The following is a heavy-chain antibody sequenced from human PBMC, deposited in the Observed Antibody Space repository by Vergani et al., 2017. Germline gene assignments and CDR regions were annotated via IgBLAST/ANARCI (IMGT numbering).Heavy chain of an antibody. J-gene: IGHJ4*02. CDR2: IRNKAYGGTT. CDR1: GFSFGDSA. Sequence: EVQLVESGGGVVRPGGSLRLSCASSGFSFGDSAMTWVRQAPGKGLEWVAFIRNKAYGGTTEYAASVKGRFTISRDDSKRLAYLQLSGLKTEDTAVYFCSRGRGYSFGYSDYWGQGTLVTVSS. D-gene: IGHD5-18*01. CDR3: SRGRGYSFGYSDY. V-gene: IGHV3-49*04.